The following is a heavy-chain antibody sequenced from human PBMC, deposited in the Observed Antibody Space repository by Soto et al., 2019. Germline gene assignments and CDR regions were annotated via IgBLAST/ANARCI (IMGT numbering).Heavy chain of an antibody. V-gene: IGHV3-74*01. J-gene: IGHJ3*02. CDR2: INSDGSST. Sequence: PGGSLRLSCAASGFTFSSYWMHWVRQAPGKGLVWVSRINSDGSSTSYADSVKGRFTISRDNAKNTLYLQMNSLRAEDTAVYYCARVRYYDILTGHDAAFDIWGQGTMVTVSS. CDR1: GFTFSSYW. CDR3: ARVRYYDILTGHDAAFDI. D-gene: IGHD3-9*01.